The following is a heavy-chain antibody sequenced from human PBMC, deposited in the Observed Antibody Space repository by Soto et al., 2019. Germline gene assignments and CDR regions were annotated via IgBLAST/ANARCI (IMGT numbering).Heavy chain of an antibody. V-gene: IGHV3-49*03. D-gene: IGHD3-22*01. J-gene: IGHJ5*02. CDR1: EFTFGDYA. CDR2: IRSKAYGGTT. Sequence: GGSLRLSCTASEFTFGDYAMSWFRQAPGKGLEWVGFIRSKAYGGTTEYAASVKGRFTISRDDSKSIAYLQMDSLKTEDTAVYYCSTNYYDSSGYDNWFDPWGQGTLVTVSS. CDR3: STNYYDSSGYDNWFDP.